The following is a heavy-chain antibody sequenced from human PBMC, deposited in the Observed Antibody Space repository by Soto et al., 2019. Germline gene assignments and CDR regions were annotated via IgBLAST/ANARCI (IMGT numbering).Heavy chain of an antibody. D-gene: IGHD6-6*01. J-gene: IGHJ4*02. CDR3: ARQMGSIAARPY. V-gene: IGHV4-39*01. CDR1: GGSISSSSYY. Sequence: TSETLSLTCTVSGGSISSSSYYWGWIRQPPGKGLEWIGSIYYSGSTYYNPSLKSRVTISVDTSKNQFSLKLSSVTAADTAVYYCARQMGSIAARPYWGQGTLVTVSS. CDR2: IYYSGST.